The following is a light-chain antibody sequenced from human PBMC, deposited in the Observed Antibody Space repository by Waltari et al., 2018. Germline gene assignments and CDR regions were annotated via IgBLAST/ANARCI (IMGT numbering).Light chain of an antibody. Sequence: IVLTQSPATLSFSPGERATLSCRASQSVSSSLAWYQQKPGQAPRLLIYDASKRATGIPARFSGSGSGTDFTLTIGGLEPEDFAVYYCQQRSDWQFTFGQGTKLEI. J-gene: IGKJ2*01. CDR1: QSVSSS. V-gene: IGKV3-11*01. CDR3: QQRSDWQFT. CDR2: DAS.